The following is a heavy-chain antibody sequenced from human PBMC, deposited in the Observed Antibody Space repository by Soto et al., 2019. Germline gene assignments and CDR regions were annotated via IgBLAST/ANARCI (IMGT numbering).Heavy chain of an antibody. V-gene: IGHV3-23*01. D-gene: IGHD2-8*01. CDR3: AKMKGPLMVYAIPDY. J-gene: IGHJ4*02. CDR1: GFTFSSYA. CDR2: IGASGGNT. Sequence: EVQLLDSGGGLVQPGGSLRLSCAASGFTFSSYAMSWVRQGPGKGLEWVSAIGASGGNTYYADSVKGRFTISRDNSKNTLYLQMSSLRADDAAVYYCAKMKGPLMVYAIPDYWGQGTLVTVSS.